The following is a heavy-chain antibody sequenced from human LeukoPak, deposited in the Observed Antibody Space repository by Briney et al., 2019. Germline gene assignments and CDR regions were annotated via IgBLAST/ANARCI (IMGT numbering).Heavy chain of an antibody. CDR3: ARGGIRYFDWAMDVGDRTTDFDF. V-gene: IGHV1-18*01. CDR2: INPDRGNT. D-gene: IGHD3-9*01. CDR1: GYSFTHYS. Sequence: ASVKVSCKASGYSFTHYSISWVRQAPGQGLEWMGWINPDRGNTDYAQKLQGRVTMTTDTSTSTAYMELRSLRSDDTAVYYCARGGIRYFDWAMDVGDRTTDFDFWGQGTLVTVSS. J-gene: IGHJ4*02.